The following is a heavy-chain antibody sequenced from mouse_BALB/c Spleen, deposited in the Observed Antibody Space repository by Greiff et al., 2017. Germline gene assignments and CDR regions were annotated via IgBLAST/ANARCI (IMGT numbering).Heavy chain of an antibody. D-gene: IGHD2-4*01. CDR2: IHYSGST. CDR1: GYSITSGYS. J-gene: IGHJ3*01. CDR3: AKYLMITTFAY. Sequence: VQLVESGPDLVKPSQSLSLTCTVTGYSITSGYSWYWIRQLPGNKLEWMGYIHYSGSTNYNPSLKSRIFITRDTSKNQFFLQLNSVTTKDTATYYCAKYLMITTFAYRGQGTLVTVSA. V-gene: IGHV3-1*02.